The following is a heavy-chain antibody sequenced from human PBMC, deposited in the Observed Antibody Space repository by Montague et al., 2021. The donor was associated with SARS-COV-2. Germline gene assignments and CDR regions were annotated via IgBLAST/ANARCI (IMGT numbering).Heavy chain of an antibody. CDR1: GGSISSSDFD. D-gene: IGHD3-16*01. J-gene: IGHJ3*02. CDR2: IYYSGTT. CDR3: ARHDARGDCPYTTCLGALDI. V-gene: IGHV4-39*01. Sequence: SETRSLTCAVSGGSISSSDFDWGWIRQPPGKGLEWIGTIYYSGTTYYSPSLKSRVTISVDTSKNQFSLKLNSVTAADTSVYFCARHDARGDCPYTTCLGALDIWGQGTMVTVSS.